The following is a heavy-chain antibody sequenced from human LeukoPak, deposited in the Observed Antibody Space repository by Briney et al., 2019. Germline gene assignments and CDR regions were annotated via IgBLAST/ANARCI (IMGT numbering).Heavy chain of an antibody. CDR1: KFTFSSYS. CDR3: ARGGWYYDSSGYSDY. D-gene: IGHD3-22*01. V-gene: IGHV3-21*01. J-gene: IGHJ4*02. Sequence: GGSLRLSCAASKFTFSSYSMNWVRQAPGKGLEWVSSINSYSSYIYYADSVKGRFTISRDNAKNSLYLQMNSLRAEDTAVYYCARGGWYYDSSGYSDYWGQGTLVTVSS. CDR2: INSYSSYI.